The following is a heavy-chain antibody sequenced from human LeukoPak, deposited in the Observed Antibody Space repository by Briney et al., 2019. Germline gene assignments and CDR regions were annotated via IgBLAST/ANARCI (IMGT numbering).Heavy chain of an antibody. D-gene: IGHD2-21*02. CDR2: INPNSGDT. CDR3: ARDRGLGGCGGDCYHRDIWFDP. V-gene: IGHV1-2*02. CDR1: GYTFTDYY. Sequence: ASVKVSCKASGYTFTDYYINWVRQAPGQGLEWIGWINPNSGDTNYAQKFQDRVTMTRDTSISTAYMELSRLRSDDTAVYYCARDRGLGGCGGDCYHRDIWFDPWGQGTLVTVSS. J-gene: IGHJ5*02.